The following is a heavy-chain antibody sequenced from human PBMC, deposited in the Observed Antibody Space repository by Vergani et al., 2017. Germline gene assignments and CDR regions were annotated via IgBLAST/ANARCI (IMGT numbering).Heavy chain of an antibody. CDR2: ISAYNGNT. CDR3: ARLAAGGGYGLTKPPFGY. V-gene: IGHV1-18*04. Sequence: QVQLVQSGAEVKKPGASVKVSCKASGYTFTSYGISWVRQAPGQGLEWMGWISAYNGNTNYAQKLQGRVTMTTDTSTSTAYMELRSLRSDDTAVYYCARLAAGGGYGLTKPPFGYWGQGTLVTVSS. D-gene: IGHD3-10*01. CDR1: GYTFTSYG. J-gene: IGHJ4*02.